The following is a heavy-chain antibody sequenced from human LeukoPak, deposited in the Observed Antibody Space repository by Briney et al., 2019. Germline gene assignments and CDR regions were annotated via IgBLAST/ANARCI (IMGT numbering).Heavy chain of an antibody. CDR1: GFTFSSQS. J-gene: IGHJ5*02. Sequence: GGSLRLSCAASGFTFSSQSMHWVRQAPGKGLEWVSSISSSSSYIYYADSVKGRFTISRDNAKNSLYLQMNSLRAEDTAVYFCARDRTVTNNWFDPWGQGTLVTVSS. D-gene: IGHD4-17*01. CDR2: ISSSSSYI. CDR3: ARDRTVTNNWFDP. V-gene: IGHV3-21*01.